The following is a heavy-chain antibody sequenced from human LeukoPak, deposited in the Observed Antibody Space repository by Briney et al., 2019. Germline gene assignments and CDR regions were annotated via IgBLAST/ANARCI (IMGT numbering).Heavy chain of an antibody. D-gene: IGHD5-12*01. CDR2: IYSSGST. Sequence: GGSLRLSCAASGFTVRTNYVSWVRQAPGKGLEWVSVIYSSGSTYYADSVKNRFTISRDEFNNTVYLQMNSLRVEDTAVYYCARATWGYQFDCWGPGTLVTVSS. J-gene: IGHJ4*02. V-gene: IGHV3-66*01. CDR1: GFTVRTNY. CDR3: ARATWGYQFDC.